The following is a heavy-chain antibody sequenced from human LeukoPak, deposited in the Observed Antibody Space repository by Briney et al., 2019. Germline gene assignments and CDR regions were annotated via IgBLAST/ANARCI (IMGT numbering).Heavy chain of an antibody. D-gene: IGHD3-9*01. CDR1: GYSISSGYY. CDR3: PGSAQWAGPRDDILPGFDY. V-gene: IGHV4-38-2*01. J-gene: IGHJ4*02. Sequence: SETLSLTCAVSGYSISSGYYWGWIRPPPGKGLEWIGIIYHSGSTYYNPSLKSRVTISVDTSKNQFSLKLSSVTAADTAVYYCPGSAQWAGPRDDILPGFDYWGQGTLVTVSS. CDR2: IYHSGST.